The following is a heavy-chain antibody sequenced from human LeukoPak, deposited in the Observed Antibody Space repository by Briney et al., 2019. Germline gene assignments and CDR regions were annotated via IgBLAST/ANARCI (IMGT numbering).Heavy chain of an antibody. CDR1: GGSISNYY. V-gene: IGHV4-59*01. CDR3: ARAGNDWNTGYYFDY. CDR2: IYFDGST. Sequence: SETLSLTCTVSGGSISNYYWSWIRQLPGKGLEWIGYIYFDGSTNYNPSLKSRLTISLDTSKNHISLKLSSVTAADTALYYCARAGNDWNTGYYFDYWGQGTLVTVSS. D-gene: IGHD1/OR15-1a*01. J-gene: IGHJ4*02.